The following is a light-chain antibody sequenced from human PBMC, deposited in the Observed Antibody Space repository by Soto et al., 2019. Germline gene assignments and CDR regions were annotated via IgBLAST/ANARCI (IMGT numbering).Light chain of an antibody. V-gene: IGKV3D-15*01. CDR3: QQSYSTPPRLT. Sequence: ETVMTQSPATLSVSPGDRATLSCSASQSVSYNLAWYQQKPGQAPRLLIYDASSRATGVPDRFSGSGSGTDFTLTISSLQPEDFATYYCQQSYSTPPRLTFGGGTKVDIK. J-gene: IGKJ4*01. CDR1: QSVSYN. CDR2: DAS.